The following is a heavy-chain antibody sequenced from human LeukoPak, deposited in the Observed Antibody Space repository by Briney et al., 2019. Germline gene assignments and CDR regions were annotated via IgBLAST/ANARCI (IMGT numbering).Heavy chain of an antibody. Sequence: SETLSLTCAVYGGSFSGYYWSWIRQPAGKGLEWIGRIYTSGSTNYNPSLKSRVTMSVDTSKNQFSLKLSSVTAADTAVYYCAREGPEGTARPHRNFDLWGRGTLVTVSS. CDR2: IYTSGST. CDR1: GGSFSGYY. D-gene: IGHD6-6*01. J-gene: IGHJ2*01. CDR3: AREGPEGTARPHRNFDL. V-gene: IGHV4-4*07.